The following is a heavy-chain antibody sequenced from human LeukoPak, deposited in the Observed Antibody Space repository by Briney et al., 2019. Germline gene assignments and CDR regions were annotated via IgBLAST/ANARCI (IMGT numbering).Heavy chain of an antibody. D-gene: IGHD3-10*01. J-gene: IGHJ5*02. Sequence: TSESLSLTCAVYGGSFSDSYWSWIRQPPGKGLEWIGEINHSGRTNYNPSLKSRVTISVDTSKNQFSLKLSSVTAADTAVYYCARGHYYGSGSYYIVRSSNWFDPWGEGTLVTVSS. CDR1: GGSFSDSY. CDR2: INHSGRT. CDR3: ARGHYYGSGSYYIVRSSNWFDP. V-gene: IGHV4-34*01.